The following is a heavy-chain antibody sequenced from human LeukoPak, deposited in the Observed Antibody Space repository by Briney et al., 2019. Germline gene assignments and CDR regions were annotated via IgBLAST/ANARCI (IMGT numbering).Heavy chain of an antibody. Sequence: GGSLRLSCAASDSMSRRYKMNWVRQAPGKGLEWVSYISDDSSTIHYADSVKGRFTISRDNAENSLYLQMNSLRAEDTAVYYCARGGYNYGSVFDYWGQGTLVTVSS. CDR1: DSMSRRYK. CDR2: ISDDSSTI. J-gene: IGHJ4*02. D-gene: IGHD5-18*01. V-gene: IGHV3-48*01. CDR3: ARGGYNYGSVFDY.